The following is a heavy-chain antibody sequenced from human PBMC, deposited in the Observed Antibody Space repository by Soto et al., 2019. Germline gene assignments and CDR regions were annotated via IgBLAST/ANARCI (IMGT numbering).Heavy chain of an antibody. V-gene: IGHV3-74*01. CDR2: IDSYGSTT. CDR1: GFTFSNNW. Sequence: EVQLVESGGGLVQPGGSLRLSCAASGFTFSNNWMHWVRQAPGEGLVWVSRIDSYGSTTNYADSVKGRFTVSRDNARNTLYLQMNSLRAEETAIYYCARGGLHAYYKDNWGQGILVTVSS. J-gene: IGHJ4*02. CDR3: ARGGLHAYYKDN. D-gene: IGHD3-10*01.